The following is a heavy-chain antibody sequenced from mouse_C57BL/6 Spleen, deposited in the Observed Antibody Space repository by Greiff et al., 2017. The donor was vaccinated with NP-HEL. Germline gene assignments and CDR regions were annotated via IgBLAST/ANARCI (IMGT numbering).Heavy chain of an antibody. Sequence: EVKLVESGGGLVQPGGSLSLSCAASGFTFTDYYMSWVRQPPGKALEWLGFIRNKANGYTTEYSASVKGRFTISRDNSQSILYLQMNALRAEDSATYYCARYDYGSSWGYWGQGTTLTVSS. D-gene: IGHD1-1*01. CDR1: GFTFTDYY. J-gene: IGHJ2*01. CDR2: IRNKANGYTT. V-gene: IGHV7-3*01. CDR3: ARYDYGSSWGY.